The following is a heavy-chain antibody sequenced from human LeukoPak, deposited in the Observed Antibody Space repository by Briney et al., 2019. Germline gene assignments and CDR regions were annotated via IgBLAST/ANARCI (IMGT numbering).Heavy chain of an antibody. V-gene: IGHV4-34*01. CDR1: GGSVSGYY. D-gene: IGHD3-10*01. CDR2: INHRGST. Sequence: SQTLSLTCAVYGGSVSGYYWSWIRQPPGKGLEWIGEINHRGSTNYHPSLKSRVTISVDTSKNQFSLKLSSVTAADTAVYYCARHELWFGESPFDYWGQGTLVTVSS. J-gene: IGHJ4*02. CDR3: ARHELWFGESPFDY.